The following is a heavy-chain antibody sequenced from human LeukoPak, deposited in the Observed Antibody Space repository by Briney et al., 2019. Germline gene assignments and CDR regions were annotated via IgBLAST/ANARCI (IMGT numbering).Heavy chain of an antibody. D-gene: IGHD3-22*01. Sequence: QPGGSLRLSCAASGFTFSSYGMHWVRQAPGKGLEWVAFIRFDGTNKYYADSVKGRFTISRDNAKNSLYLQMNSLRAEDTAAYYCARDRVDYYDTRWFDPWGQGTLVTVSS. CDR3: ARDRVDYYDTRWFDP. CDR2: IRFDGTNK. J-gene: IGHJ5*02. V-gene: IGHV3-30*02. CDR1: GFTFSSYG.